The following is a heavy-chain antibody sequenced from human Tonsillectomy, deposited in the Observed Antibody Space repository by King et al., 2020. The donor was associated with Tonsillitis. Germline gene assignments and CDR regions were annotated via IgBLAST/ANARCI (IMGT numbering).Heavy chain of an antibody. D-gene: IGHD5-12*01. J-gene: IGHJ4*02. V-gene: IGHV3-11*06. CDR1: GFTFSDYY. CDR3: ARGWYSGYDWWMDY. CDR2: ISSIRSYT. Sequence: VQLVESGGGLVKPGGSLRLSCASSGFTFSDYYMSWIRQAPGKGREWVSYISSIRSYTNYADSVKGRFTISRDNAKNSLYLQMNSLRAEDTAVYYCARGWYSGYDWWMDYWGQGTLVTVSS.